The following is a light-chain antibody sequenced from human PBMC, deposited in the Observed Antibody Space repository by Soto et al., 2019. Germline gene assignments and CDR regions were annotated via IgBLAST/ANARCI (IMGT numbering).Light chain of an antibody. CDR1: SSDVGGYNY. CDR2: EVS. V-gene: IGLV2-14*01. CDR3: SSYTSSSTYV. Sequence: QSTLTQPASVSVSLGQSITISCTGTSSDVGGYNYVFWYQHHPGKATKLLIYEVSNRPSGVSTRFSGSKSANVASLTITGLQAEDEDDYYCSSYTSSSTYVFGTGNKVTVL. J-gene: IGLJ1*01.